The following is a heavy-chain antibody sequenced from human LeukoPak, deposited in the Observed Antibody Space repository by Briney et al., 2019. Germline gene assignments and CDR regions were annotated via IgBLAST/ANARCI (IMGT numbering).Heavy chain of an antibody. CDR1: GGTFSSYA. D-gene: IGHD2-15*01. CDR2: IIPILGIA. J-gene: IGHJ3*02. CDR3: ASSSIVVVVAATPTAFDI. Sequence: SVKVSCKASGGTFSSYAISWGRQAPGQGLEWMGRIIPILGIANYAQKFQGRVTITADKSTSTAYMELSSLRSEDTAVYYCASSSIVVVVAATPTAFDIWGQRTMVTVSS. V-gene: IGHV1-69*04.